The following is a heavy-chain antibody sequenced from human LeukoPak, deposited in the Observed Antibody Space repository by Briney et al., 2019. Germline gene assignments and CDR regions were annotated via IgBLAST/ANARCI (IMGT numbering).Heavy chain of an antibody. CDR1: GGSFSGYY. J-gene: IGHJ6*02. CDR3: ARGRRYYDSSGYRPNPYYYYGMDV. CDR2: INHSGST. D-gene: IGHD3-22*01. Sequence: SSETLSLTCAVYGGSFSGYYWNWIRQPPGKGLERIGEINHSGSTNYNPSLKSRVTLSVDTSKNQFSLKLSSVTAADTAVYYCARGRRYYDSSGYRPNPYYYYGMDVWGQGTTVTVSS. V-gene: IGHV4-34*01.